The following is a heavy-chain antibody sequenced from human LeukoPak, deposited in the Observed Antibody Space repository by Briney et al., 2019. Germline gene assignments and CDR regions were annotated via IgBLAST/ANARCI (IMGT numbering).Heavy chain of an antibody. Sequence: KPSETLSLTCTVSGGSISSSSYYWGWIRQPPGKGLEWIGSIYYSGSTYYNPSLKSRVTISVDTSKNQFSLKLSSVTAADTAAYYCARHWTNNWFDPWGQGTLVTVSS. J-gene: IGHJ5*02. CDR3: ARHWTNNWFDP. D-gene: IGHD3/OR15-3a*01. CDR2: IYYSGST. V-gene: IGHV4-39*01. CDR1: GGSISSSSYY.